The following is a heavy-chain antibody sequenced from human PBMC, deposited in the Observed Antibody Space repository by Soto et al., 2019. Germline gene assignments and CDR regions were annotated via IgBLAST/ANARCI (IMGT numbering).Heavy chain of an antibody. D-gene: IGHD2-15*01. CDR1: GFTFSSYG. CDR3: AKPKNPGWPEPGYFDY. CDR2: ISYDGSNK. V-gene: IGHV3-30*18. Sequence: GGSLRLSCAASGFTFSSYGMHWVRQAPGKGLEWVAVISYDGSNKYYADSVKGRFTISRDNSKNTLYLQMNSLRAEDTAVYYCAKPKNPGWPEPGYFDYWGQGTLVTVSS. J-gene: IGHJ4*02.